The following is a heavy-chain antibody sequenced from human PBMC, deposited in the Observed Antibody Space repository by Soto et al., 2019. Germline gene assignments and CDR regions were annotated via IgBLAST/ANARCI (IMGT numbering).Heavy chain of an antibody. J-gene: IGHJ5*02. V-gene: IGHV4-30-4*01. Sequence: SETLSLTCTVSGGSISSGNYYWSWIRQPPGKGLERIGYIYYSGSTYYNPSLKSRVTISVDTSKNQFSLKLSSVTAADTAVYYCARLYCSGGNCYSPDWFDPWGQGTVVTAPQ. CDR2: IYYSGST. D-gene: IGHD2-15*01. CDR1: GGSISSGNYY. CDR3: ARLYCSGGNCYSPDWFDP.